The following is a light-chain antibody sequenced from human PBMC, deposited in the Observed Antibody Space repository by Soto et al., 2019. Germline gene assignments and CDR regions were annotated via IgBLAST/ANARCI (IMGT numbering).Light chain of an antibody. V-gene: IGKV3-20*01. Sequence: ETVLTQSPGTLSLSPGERATLSCRASQSVTSNRLAWYQQKPGQAPRILIYAASNRATGIPDRFSGSGSGTDFTLTISRLEPEDFAVYYCQQYGSSPPYTFGQGTKLEI. CDR2: AAS. CDR1: QSVTSNR. CDR3: QQYGSSPPYT. J-gene: IGKJ2*01.